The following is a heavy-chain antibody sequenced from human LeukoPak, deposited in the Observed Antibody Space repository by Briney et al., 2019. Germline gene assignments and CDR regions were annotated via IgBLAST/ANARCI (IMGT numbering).Heavy chain of an antibody. V-gene: IGHV4-34*01. Sequence: KTSETLSLTCAVYGGSFSGYYWSWIRQPPGKGLEWIGEINHSGSTNYNPSLKSRVTISVDTSKNQFSLKLSSVTAADTAVYYCARVVENIGHYDSSGYLFDYWGQGTLVTVSS. J-gene: IGHJ4*02. CDR3: ARVVENIGHYDSSGYLFDY. D-gene: IGHD3-22*01. CDR1: GGSFSGYY. CDR2: INHSGST.